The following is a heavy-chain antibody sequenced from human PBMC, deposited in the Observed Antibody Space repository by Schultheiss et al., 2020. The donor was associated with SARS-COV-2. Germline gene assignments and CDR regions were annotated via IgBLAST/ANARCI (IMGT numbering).Heavy chain of an antibody. CDR3: ARRLPYQPLLYPGRRYFFDY. CDR2: IDPSDSDT. J-gene: IGHJ4*02. V-gene: IGHV5-51*01. Sequence: GESLKISCKGSGYSFTSYWISWVRQMPGKGLEWMGRIDPSDSDTRYSPSFQGQVTISADKSISTAYLQWSSLKASDTAMYYCARRLPYQPLLYPGRRYFFDYWGQGTLVTVSS. CDR1: GYSFTSYW. D-gene: IGHD2-2*02.